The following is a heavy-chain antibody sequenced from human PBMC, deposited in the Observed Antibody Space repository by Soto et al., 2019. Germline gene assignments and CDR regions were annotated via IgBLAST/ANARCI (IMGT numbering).Heavy chain of an antibody. Sequence: PGGSLRLSCAASGFTASSNYMSWVRQAPGKGLEWVSVIYSGGSTYYADSVKGRFTISRDNSKNTLCLQMNSLRAEDTAVYYCARVWDSSGYYAVGAFDIWGQGTMVTVSS. D-gene: IGHD3-22*01. CDR2: IYSGGST. J-gene: IGHJ3*02. CDR1: GFTASSNY. CDR3: ARVWDSSGYYAVGAFDI. V-gene: IGHV3-53*01.